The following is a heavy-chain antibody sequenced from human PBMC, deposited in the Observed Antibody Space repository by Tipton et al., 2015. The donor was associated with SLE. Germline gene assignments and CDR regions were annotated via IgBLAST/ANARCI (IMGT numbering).Heavy chain of an antibody. Sequence: SLRLSCAASGLTVNSNYMTWVRQAPGKGLEWVSVIYSGGSTHYADSVKGRFTISRDNSKNTLYLQMNSLRAEDTAVYYCAKTLYYYDSSGPFDYWGQGTLVTVSS. CDR1: GLTVNSNY. CDR2: IYSGGST. J-gene: IGHJ4*02. CDR3: AKTLYYYDSSGPFDY. V-gene: IGHV3-53*01. D-gene: IGHD3-22*01.